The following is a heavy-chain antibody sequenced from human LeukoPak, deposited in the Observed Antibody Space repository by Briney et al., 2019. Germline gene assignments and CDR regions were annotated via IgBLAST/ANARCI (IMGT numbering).Heavy chain of an antibody. J-gene: IGHJ5*01. D-gene: IGHD3-10*01. Sequence: SETLSLTCTVSGGSISSGPYYWGWIRQPPGKGLEWIGNIYYGENTYYNPSLKSRVTISIDTSKNHIALKLTSVTASDTAVYFCARRVGFYGSGSLNYFDPWGQGILVSVS. CDR3: ARRVGFYGSGSLNYFDP. V-gene: IGHV4-39*02. CDR1: GGSISSGPYY. CDR2: IYYGENT.